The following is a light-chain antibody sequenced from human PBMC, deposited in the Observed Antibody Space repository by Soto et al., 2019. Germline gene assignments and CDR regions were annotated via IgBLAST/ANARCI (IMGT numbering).Light chain of an antibody. CDR2: AAS. CDR1: QSISNW. J-gene: IGKJ1*01. Sequence: IQMTQSPSTLPASVGCRVTITGRASQSISNWLAWYQQKPGKAPSLLIYAASTLQRGVPSRFSGSGSGTDFTLTINSVQPEDFAIYYCQQTYSRHPWTFGQGTKVDIK. CDR3: QQTYSRHPWT. V-gene: IGKV1-5*01.